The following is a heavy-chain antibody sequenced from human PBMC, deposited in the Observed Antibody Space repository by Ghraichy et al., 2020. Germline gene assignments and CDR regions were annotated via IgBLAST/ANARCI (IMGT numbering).Heavy chain of an antibody. Sequence: SGPTLVKPTQTLTLTCTFSGFSLSTSGVGVGWIRQPPGKALEWLALIYWDDDKRYSPSLKSRLTITKDTSKNQVVLTMTNMDPVDTATYYCAHIPRAGTGSGAFDIWGQGTMVTVSS. CDR2: IYWDDDK. CDR3: AHIPRAGTGSGAFDI. D-gene: IGHD6-13*01. CDR1: GFSLSTSGVG. J-gene: IGHJ3*02. V-gene: IGHV2-5*02.